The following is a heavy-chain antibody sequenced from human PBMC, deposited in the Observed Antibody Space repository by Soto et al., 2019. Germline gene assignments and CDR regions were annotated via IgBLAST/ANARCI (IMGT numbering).Heavy chain of an antibody. V-gene: IGHV3-49*03. D-gene: IGHD3-9*01. CDR1: GFTFGDYA. Sequence: GGSLRLSCTASGFTFGDYAMSWFRQAPGKGLEWVGFIRSKAYGGTTEYAASVKGRFTISRDDSKSIAYLQMNSLKTEDTAVYYCTRDYDILPWGGGFDPWGQGTLVTVSS. J-gene: IGHJ5*02. CDR3: TRDYDILPWGGGFDP. CDR2: IRSKAYGGTT.